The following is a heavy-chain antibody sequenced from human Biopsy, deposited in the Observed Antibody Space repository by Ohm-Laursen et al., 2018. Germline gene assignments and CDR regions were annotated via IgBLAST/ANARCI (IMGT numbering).Heavy chain of an antibody. CDR3: ARVFCTSTTCYGLLDN. D-gene: IGHD2/OR15-2a*01. J-gene: IGHJ4*02. CDR1: GYTFTSYD. Sequence: GASVEVSCKASGYTFTSYDISWVRQAPGQGLEWMGWISPYNDKTSYPPKLQDRVTMTADTSTNTAHMELRSLRSDDTAVYYCARVFCTSTTCYGLLDNWGQGTVVTVSS. V-gene: IGHV1-18*01. CDR2: ISPYNDKT.